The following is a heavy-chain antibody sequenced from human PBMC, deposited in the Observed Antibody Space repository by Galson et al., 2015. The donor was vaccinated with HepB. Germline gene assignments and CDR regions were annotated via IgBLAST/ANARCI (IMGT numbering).Heavy chain of an antibody. CDR3: ARTRGSSGWYYFDY. J-gene: IGHJ4*02. CDR2: MWYDGSNK. V-gene: IGHV3-33*08. Sequence: SLRLSCAASGFTFSSYGMHWVRQAPGKGLEWVAVMWYDGSNKYYADSVKGRFTISRDNSKNTLYLQMNSLRAEDTAVYYCARTRGSSGWYYFDYWGQGTLVTVSS. CDR1: GFTFSSYG. D-gene: IGHD6-19*01.